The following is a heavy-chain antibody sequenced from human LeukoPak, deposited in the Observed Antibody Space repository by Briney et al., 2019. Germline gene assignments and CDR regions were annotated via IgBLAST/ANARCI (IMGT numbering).Heavy chain of an antibody. Sequence: PSETLSLTCTVSGGSISSGSYYWSWIRQPAGKGLEWIGRIYTSGSTNYNPSLKSRVTISVDTSKNQFSLKLSSVTAADTAVYYCARETYDSSGYPPGYFDYWGQGTLVTVSS. CDR2: IYTSGST. D-gene: IGHD3-22*01. CDR3: ARETYDSSGYPPGYFDY. V-gene: IGHV4-61*02. CDR1: GGSISSGSYY. J-gene: IGHJ4*02.